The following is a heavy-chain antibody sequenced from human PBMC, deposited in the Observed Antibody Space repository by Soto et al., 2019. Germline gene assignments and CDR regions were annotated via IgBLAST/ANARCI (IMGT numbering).Heavy chain of an antibody. J-gene: IGHJ4*02. CDR1: GYTFTSYG. CDR2: ISAYNGNT. D-gene: IGHD1-1*01. V-gene: IGHV1-18*01. CDR3: VAGGTRWLQSPFDY. Sequence: ASVKVSCKASGYTFTSYGISWVRQAPGQGLEWMGWISAYNGNTNYAQKLQGRVTVTEDTSTDTAYMELSSLRSEDTAVYYCVAGGTRWLQSPFDYWGQGTLVTVSS.